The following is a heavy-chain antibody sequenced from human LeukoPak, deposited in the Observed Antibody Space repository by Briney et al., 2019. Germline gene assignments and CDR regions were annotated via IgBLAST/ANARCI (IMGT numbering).Heavy chain of an antibody. D-gene: IGHD5-12*01. CDR1: GFTFSSYG. CDR3: AREGYSGYDDY. Sequence: GRSLRLSCAASGFTFSSYGMHWGRQAPAKGLEWVAVIWYDGSNKYYADSVKGRFTISRDNSKNTLYLQMNSLRAEDTAVYYCAREGYSGYDDYWGQGTLVTISS. V-gene: IGHV3-33*01. CDR2: IWYDGSNK. J-gene: IGHJ4*02.